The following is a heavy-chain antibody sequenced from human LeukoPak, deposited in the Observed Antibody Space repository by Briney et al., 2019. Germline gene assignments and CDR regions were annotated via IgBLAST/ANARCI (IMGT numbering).Heavy chain of an antibody. CDR2: MYYSGST. D-gene: IGHD6-19*01. J-gene: IGHJ4*02. Sequence: PSETLSLTCTVSGGSISSYHWSWIRQPPGKGLEWIGYMYYSGSTNYNPSLKSRVTISVDTSKNQSSLKLSSVTAADTAVYYCVLRFAQRSSNCGWYSPNYFDSWGQGTLVTVSS. V-gene: IGHV4-59*01. CDR3: VLRFAQRSSNCGWYSPNYFDS. CDR1: GGSISSYH.